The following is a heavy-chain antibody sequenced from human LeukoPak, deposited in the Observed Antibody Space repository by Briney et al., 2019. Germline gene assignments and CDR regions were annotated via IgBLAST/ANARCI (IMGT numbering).Heavy chain of an antibody. Sequence: GGSLRLSCAASGFTFSNYWLTWVRQAPGQGREGVANIKQDGSEKHYVDSVKGRFTISRDNAKNSLYLQMNSLRAEDTAVYYCARDRQIAHWGQGTLVTVSS. V-gene: IGHV3-7*01. CDR2: IKQDGSEK. CDR3: ARDRQIAH. CDR1: GFTFSNYW. J-gene: IGHJ5*02.